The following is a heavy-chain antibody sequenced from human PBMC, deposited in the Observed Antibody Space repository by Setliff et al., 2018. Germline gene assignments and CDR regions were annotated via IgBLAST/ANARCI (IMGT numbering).Heavy chain of an antibody. J-gene: IGHJ5*01. CDR2: ILGGGGNGGRGT. V-gene: IGHV3-23*01. CDR1: GFTFSYAW. Sequence: PGGSLRLSCAASGFTFSYAWMHWVRQAPGKGLEWVSGILGGGGNGGRGTIYADSVRGRFIISRDNSKNTLYLHMNSLRAEDTALYYCAKDRVPDNIWDFDSWGPGTLVTVSS. D-gene: IGHD1-26*01. CDR3: AKDRVPDNIWDFDS.